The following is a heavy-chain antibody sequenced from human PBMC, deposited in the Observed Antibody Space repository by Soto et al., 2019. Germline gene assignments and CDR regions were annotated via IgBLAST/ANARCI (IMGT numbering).Heavy chain of an antibody. CDR1: GYSFLSYW. D-gene: IGHD3-16*01. V-gene: IGHV5-51*01. CDR2: IYPGDSEI. J-gene: IGHJ4*02. Sequence: PGESLKISCEASGYSFLSYWIAWVRQMPGKGLECMGIIYPGDSEIRYSPSFQGQVTMSADKSTNTASLQWSSLKASDTGIYYCARDLPGFSHSWVDHWGQGTLVTVHS. CDR3: ARDLPGFSHSWVDH.